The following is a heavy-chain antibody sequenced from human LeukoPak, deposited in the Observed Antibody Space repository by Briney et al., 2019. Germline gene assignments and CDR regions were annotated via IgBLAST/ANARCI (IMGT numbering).Heavy chain of an antibody. D-gene: IGHD3-22*01. J-gene: IGHJ4*02. V-gene: IGHV3-23*01. Sequence: PGGSLRLSCAASGFTFSSYAMSWVRQAPGKGLEWVSAISGSGGSTYYADSMKGRFTISRDNAKNSLYLQMNSLRAEDTAVYYCARDSYDSSGYYDYWGQGTLVTVSS. CDR3: ARDSYDSSGYYDY. CDR2: ISGSGGST. CDR1: GFTFSSYA.